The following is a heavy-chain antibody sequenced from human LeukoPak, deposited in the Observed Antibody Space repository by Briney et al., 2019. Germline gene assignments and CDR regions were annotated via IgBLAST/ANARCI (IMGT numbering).Heavy chain of an antibody. J-gene: IGHJ4*02. Sequence: GGSLRLSCAASGFTFSSYWMSWVRQAPGKGLEWVAVISYDGSNKYYADSVKGRFTISRDNSKNTLYLQMNSLRAEDTAVYYCARGDSSGYYLIDYWGQGTLVTVSS. CDR1: GFTFSSYW. V-gene: IGHV3-30*03. CDR3: ARGDSSGYYLIDY. D-gene: IGHD3-22*01. CDR2: ISYDGSNK.